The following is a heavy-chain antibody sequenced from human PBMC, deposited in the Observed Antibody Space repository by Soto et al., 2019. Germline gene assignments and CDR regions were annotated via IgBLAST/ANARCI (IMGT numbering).Heavy chain of an antibody. J-gene: IGHJ4*02. CDR2: IYYSGST. V-gene: IGHV4-59*01. D-gene: IGHD3-16*01. Sequence: LETLPLTCTVSGGSSSSYYWSWIRQPPGKGLEWIGYIYYSGSTNYNPSLKSRVTISVDTSKNQFSLKLSSVTAADTAVYYCARVWGSYGFYFDNWGQGTLLTVSS. CDR1: GGSSSSYY. CDR3: ARVWGSYGFYFDN.